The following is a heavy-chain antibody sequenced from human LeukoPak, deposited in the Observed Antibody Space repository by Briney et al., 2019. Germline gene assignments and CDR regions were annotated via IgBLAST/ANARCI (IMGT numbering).Heavy chain of an antibody. Sequence: GGSLGLSCAASGFTFSSYVMHWVRQAPGKGLKWVAIISYDGSNEYYADSVKGRFTISRDNAKNTLYLQMNSLRAEDTAVYYCASLFRIRFDPWGQGTLVTVSS. D-gene: IGHD2-15*01. CDR1: GFTFSSYV. V-gene: IGHV3-30*04. CDR3: ASLFRIRFDP. J-gene: IGHJ5*02. CDR2: ISYDGSNE.